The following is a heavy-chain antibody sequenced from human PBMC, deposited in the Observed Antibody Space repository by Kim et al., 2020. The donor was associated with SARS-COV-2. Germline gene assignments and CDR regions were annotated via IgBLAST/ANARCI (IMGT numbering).Heavy chain of an antibody. V-gene: IGHV1-3*01. CDR3: ARATGYGMDV. D-gene: IGHD4-17*01. CDR2: GNT. J-gene: IGHJ6*02. Sequence: GNTKNYQKFQGRVTITRDTSASTAYMELSSLRSEDTAVYYCARATGYGMDVWGQGTTVTVSS.